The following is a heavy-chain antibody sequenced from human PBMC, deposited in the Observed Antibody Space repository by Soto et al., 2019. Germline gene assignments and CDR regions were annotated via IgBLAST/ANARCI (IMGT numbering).Heavy chain of an antibody. J-gene: IGHJ4*02. Sequence: SQTLSLTCAISGDSVSSNSAAWNWIRQSPSRGLEWLGRTYYRSKWYNDYAVSVISRITINPDTSKNQFSLQLNSVTPEDTAVYYCAREVSPPRVGARTVDYWGQGTLVTVSS. CDR3: AREVSPPRVGARTVDY. CDR2: TYYRSKWYN. V-gene: IGHV6-1*01. CDR1: GDSVSSNSAA. D-gene: IGHD3-16*01.